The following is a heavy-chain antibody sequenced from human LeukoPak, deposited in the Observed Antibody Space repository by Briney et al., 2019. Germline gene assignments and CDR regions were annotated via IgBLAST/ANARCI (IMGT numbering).Heavy chain of an antibody. CDR3: ARDTLSTYYEEN. J-gene: IGHJ4*02. V-gene: IGHV3-7*05. Sequence: GGSLRLSCAASGFKFNFYWMSWVRQAPGKGLEWVANINQDGSETYYVDSVRGRFTISRENAKNSVNLQMDSLRAEDTAVYYCARDTLSTYYEENWGQGTLVTVSS. D-gene: IGHD3-3*01. CDR1: GFKFNFYW. CDR2: INQDGSET.